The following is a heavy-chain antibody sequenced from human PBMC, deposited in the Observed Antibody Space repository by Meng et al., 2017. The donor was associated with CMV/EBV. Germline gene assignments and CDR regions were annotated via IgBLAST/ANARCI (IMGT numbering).Heavy chain of an antibody. J-gene: IGHJ6*02. V-gene: IGHV3-66*02. CDR3: ARDRVDILTGYYTRYYYYGMDV. D-gene: IGHD3-9*01. Sequence: GESLKISCAASGFTVSSNYMSWVRQAPGKGLEWVSVIYSGGSTYYADSVKGRFTISRDNSKNKLYLQMNSLRAEDTAVYYCARDRVDILTGYYTRYYYYGMDVWGQGTTVTVSS. CDR2: IYSGGST. CDR1: GFTVSSNY.